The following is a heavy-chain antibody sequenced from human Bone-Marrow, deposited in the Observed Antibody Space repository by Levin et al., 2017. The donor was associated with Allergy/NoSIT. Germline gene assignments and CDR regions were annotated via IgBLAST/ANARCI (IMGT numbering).Heavy chain of an antibody. V-gene: IGHV2-70*01. CDR3: ARTLRDGYYYGMDV. CDR1: GFSLSTSGMC. Sequence: QTLSLTCTFSGFSLSTSGMCVSWIRQPPGKALEWLALIDWDDDKYYSTSLKTRLTISKDTSKNQVVLTMTNMDPVDTATYYCARTLRDGYYYGMDVWGQGTTVTVSS. CDR2: IDWDDDK. D-gene: IGHD3-16*01. J-gene: IGHJ6*02.